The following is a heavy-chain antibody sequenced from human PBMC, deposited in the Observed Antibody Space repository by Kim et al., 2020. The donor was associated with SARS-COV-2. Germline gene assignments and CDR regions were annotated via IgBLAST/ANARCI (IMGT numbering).Heavy chain of an antibody. V-gene: IGHV2-5*02. D-gene: IGHD3-22*01. J-gene: IGHJ4*02. CDR1: GFSLSRSGVG. CDR3: ARSGCGDTSCYQSFFDY. Sequence: SGPTLVNPTQTLTLTCTFSGFSLSRSGVGVGWIRQPPGKALEWLALNYWDDDKTYNPSLKSRLTITKDTAKNQVVLTMTNMHPVDTATYFCARSGCGDTSCYQSFFDYWGQGTQVTVSA. CDR2: NYWDDDK.